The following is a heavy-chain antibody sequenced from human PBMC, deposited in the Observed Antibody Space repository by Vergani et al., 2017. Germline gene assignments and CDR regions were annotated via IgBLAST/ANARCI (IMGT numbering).Heavy chain of an antibody. J-gene: IGHJ4*02. Sequence: QLQLQVSGSGLVKPSQTLSLTCAVSGGSISSGGYSWSWIRQPPGKGLEWIGYIYPGDSDTRYSPSFQGQVTISADKSISTAYLQWSSLKASDTAMYYCARGSGWYPVDYWGQGTLVTVSS. CDR3: ARGSGWYPVDY. D-gene: IGHD6-19*01. CDR1: GGSISSGGYS. CDR2: IYPGDSDT. V-gene: IGHV4-30-2*01.